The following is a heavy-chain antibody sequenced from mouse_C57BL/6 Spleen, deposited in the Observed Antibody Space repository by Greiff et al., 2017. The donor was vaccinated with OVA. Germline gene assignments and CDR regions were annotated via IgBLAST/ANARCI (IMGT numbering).Heavy chain of an antibody. D-gene: IGHD2-4*01. CDR3: ARGTYYDYPYYFDY. V-gene: IGHV1-55*01. J-gene: IGHJ2*01. CDR1: GYTFTSYW. CDR2: IFPGSGST. Sequence: QVQLKQPGAELVKPGASVKMSCKASGYTFTSYWITWVKQRPGQGLEWIGDIFPGSGSTNYNEKFKSKATLTVDTSSSTAYMQLSSLTAEDSAVYYGARGTYYDYPYYFDYWGQGTTLTVSS.